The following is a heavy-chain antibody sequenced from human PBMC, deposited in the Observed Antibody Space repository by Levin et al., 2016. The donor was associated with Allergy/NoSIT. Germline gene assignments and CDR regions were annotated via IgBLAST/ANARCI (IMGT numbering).Heavy chain of an antibody. CDR2: IKSKTDGETT. D-gene: IGHD6-6*01. CDR1: GFTFSNAW. Sequence: GGSLRLSCAASGFTFSNAWMSWVRQAPGKGLEWVGRIKSKTDGETTDYAAPVKGRFTISRDDSKNTLYLQMNSLRTEDTAVYYCTTESPRGRAPRNYYYYGMDVWGQGTTVTVSS. V-gene: IGHV3-15*01. CDR3: TTESPRGRAPRNYYYYGMDV. J-gene: IGHJ6*02.